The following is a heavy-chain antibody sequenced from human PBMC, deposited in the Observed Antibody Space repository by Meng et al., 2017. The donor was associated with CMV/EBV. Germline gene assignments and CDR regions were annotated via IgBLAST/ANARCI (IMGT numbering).Heavy chain of an antibody. D-gene: IGHD4-17*01. V-gene: IGHV1-69*12. J-gene: IGHJ2*01. CDR1: GGTFSSYA. CDR3: AREVDDYGDGWYFDL. Sequence: QVQLVQAGAEVKKPGSSGKVSCKASGGTFSSYAISWVRQAPGQGLEWMGGIIPIFGTANYAQKFQGRVTITADESTSTAYMELSSLRSEDTAVYYCAREVDDYGDGWYFDLWGRGTLVTVSS. CDR2: IIPIFGTA.